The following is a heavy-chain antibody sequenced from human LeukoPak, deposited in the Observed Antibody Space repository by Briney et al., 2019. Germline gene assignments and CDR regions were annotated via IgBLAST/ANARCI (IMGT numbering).Heavy chain of an antibody. D-gene: IGHD3-16*01. V-gene: IGHV3-30*18. Sequence: GGSLRLSCAASGFTFRSYGMHWVRQAPGKGLEWVAVISYDGSKEHYGDSVKGRFSIPRDNSKNTLYLQMNSLRAEDTAVYCCAKEYDSLYYFDYWGQGTLVTVSS. J-gene: IGHJ4*02. CDR2: ISYDGSKE. CDR1: GFTFRSYG. CDR3: AKEYDSLYYFDY.